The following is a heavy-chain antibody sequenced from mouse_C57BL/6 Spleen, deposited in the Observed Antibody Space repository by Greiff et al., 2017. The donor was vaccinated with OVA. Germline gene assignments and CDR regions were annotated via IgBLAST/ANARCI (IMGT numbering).Heavy chain of an antibody. CDR3: TTGSSLFDY. CDR2: IDPENGDT. D-gene: IGHD1-1*01. CDR1: GFNIKDDY. V-gene: IGHV14-4*01. J-gene: IGHJ2*01. Sequence: EVMLVESGAELVRPGASVKLSCTASGFNIKDDYMHWVKQRPEQGLEWIGWIDPENGDTEYASKFQGKATITADTSSNTAYLQLSSLTSEDTAVYYCTTGSSLFDYWGQGTTLTVSS.